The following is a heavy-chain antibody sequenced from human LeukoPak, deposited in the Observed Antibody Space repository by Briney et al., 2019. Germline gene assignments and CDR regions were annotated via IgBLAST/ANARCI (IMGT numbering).Heavy chain of an antibody. CDR3: AREWGNKGFDY. Sequence: ASVKVSCKASGYTFTSYYMHWVRQAPGQGLEWMGIINPSGGSTSYAQKFQGRVTMTRDTSTSTVYMELSSLRSEDTAVFYCAREWGNKGFDYWGQGTLVTYSS. V-gene: IGHV1-46*01. CDR1: GYTFTSYY. CDR2: INPSGGST. J-gene: IGHJ4*02. D-gene: IGHD7-27*01.